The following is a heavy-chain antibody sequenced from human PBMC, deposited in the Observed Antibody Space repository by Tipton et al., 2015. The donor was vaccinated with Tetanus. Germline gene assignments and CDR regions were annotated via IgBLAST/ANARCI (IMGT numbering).Heavy chain of an antibody. CDR2: ISGSGART. D-gene: IGHD5-18*01. J-gene: IGHJ6*02. CDR1: GFTFPKFP. V-gene: IGHV3-23*01. CDR3: ARVGISQNAYSYVYHGLDV. Sequence: SLRLSCAASGFTFPKFPMSWVRQAPGKGLEWVSAISGSGARTSYADSVKGRFTVSRDNSKSTLYLQMNSLRAEDTAVYYCARVGISQNAYSYVYHGLDVWGQGTTVTVSS.